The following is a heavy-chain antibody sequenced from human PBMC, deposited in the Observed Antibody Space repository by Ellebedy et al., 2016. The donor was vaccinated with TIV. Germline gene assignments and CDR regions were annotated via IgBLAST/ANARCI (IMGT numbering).Heavy chain of an antibody. CDR3: ARAAWQWPNPPKKIVGMDV. CDR2: INHSGST. CDR1: GGSFSGYY. V-gene: IGHV4-34*01. J-gene: IGHJ6*02. D-gene: IGHD6-19*01. Sequence: SETLSLTCAVYGGSFSGYYWSWIRQPPGKGLEWIGEINHSGSTNYNPSLKSRVTISVDTSKNQFSLKLSSVTAADTAVYYCARAAWQWPNPPKKIVGMDVWGQGTTVTVSS.